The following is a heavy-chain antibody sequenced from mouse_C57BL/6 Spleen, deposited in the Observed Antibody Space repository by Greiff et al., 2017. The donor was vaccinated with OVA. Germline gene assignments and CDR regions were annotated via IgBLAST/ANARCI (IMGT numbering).Heavy chain of an antibody. CDR3: ALPYFDV. Sequence: QVQLQQPGAELVMPGASVKLSCKASGYTFTSYWMHWVKQRPGQGLEWIGEIDPSDSYTNYNQKFKGKSTLTVDKSSSTAYMQLSSLTSEDSAVYYCALPYFDVWGTGTTVTVSS. V-gene: IGHV1-69*01. CDR2: IDPSDSYT. D-gene: IGHD5-5*01. J-gene: IGHJ1*03. CDR1: GYTFTSYW.